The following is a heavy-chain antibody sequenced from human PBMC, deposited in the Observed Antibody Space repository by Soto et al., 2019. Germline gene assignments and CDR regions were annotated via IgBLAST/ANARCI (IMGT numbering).Heavy chain of an antibody. D-gene: IGHD5-12*01. CDR2: LYSGGST. CDR3: ARDLGSGYDRGDY. V-gene: IGHV3-53*02. CDR1: GFTVSSNY. Sequence: EVQLVETGGGLIQPGGSLRLSCAASGFTVSSNYMSWVRQAPGKGLEWVSVLYSGGSTSYADSVKGRFTISRDNSKNTLYLQMNSLRAEDTAVYYCARDLGSGYDRGDYWGQGTLVTVSS. J-gene: IGHJ4*02.